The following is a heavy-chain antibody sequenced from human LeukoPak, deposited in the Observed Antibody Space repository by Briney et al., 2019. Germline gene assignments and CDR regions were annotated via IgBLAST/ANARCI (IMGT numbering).Heavy chain of an antibody. CDR2: IRYDGSNK. CDR1: GFTFSNYG. Sequence: GGSLRLSCAASGFTFSNYGMHWVRQAPGKGLEWVSFIRYDGSNKYYADSVKGRFTISRDNSENTLYLQMNSLRAEDTAVYYCAKDQGYSPVVDYNYMDVWGKGTTVTVSS. CDR3: AKDQGYSPVVDYNYMDV. J-gene: IGHJ6*03. D-gene: IGHD5-18*01. V-gene: IGHV3-30*02.